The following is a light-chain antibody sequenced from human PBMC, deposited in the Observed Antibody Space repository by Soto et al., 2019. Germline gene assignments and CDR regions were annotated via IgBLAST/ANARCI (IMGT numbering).Light chain of an antibody. V-gene: IGLV1-40*01. Sequence: QSVLTQPPSVSGAPGQRVTISCTGSSSNIGAGYDVHWCQQLPGTATKLLIYANINRPSGVPDRFSGSKSGTSASLAITGLQAEDEADYYCQSYDSSLSSHVVFGGGTKLTVL. J-gene: IGLJ2*01. CDR1: SSNIGAGYD. CDR2: ANI. CDR3: QSYDSSLSSHVV.